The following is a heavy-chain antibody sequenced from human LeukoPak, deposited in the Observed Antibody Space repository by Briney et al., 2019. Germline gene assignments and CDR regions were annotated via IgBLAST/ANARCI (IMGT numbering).Heavy chain of an antibody. V-gene: IGHV4-39*07. CDR2: IYYSGGT. CDR3: ARRTAGGYFDY. D-gene: IGHD2-21*02. CDR1: GGSISSSTYY. Sequence: SETLSLTCTVSGGSISSSTYYWGWIRQPPGKGLEWIGSIYYSGGTYYNPPLKSRVTISVDTSKNQFSLKLSSVTAADTAVYYCARRTAGGYFDYWGQGTLVTVSS. J-gene: IGHJ4*02.